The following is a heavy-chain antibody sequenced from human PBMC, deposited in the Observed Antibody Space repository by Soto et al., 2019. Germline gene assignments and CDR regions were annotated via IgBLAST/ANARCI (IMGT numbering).Heavy chain of an antibody. J-gene: IGHJ6*02. V-gene: IGHV3-33*01. CDR3: AREVSMSYGGWYIFSGMDV. Sequence: ESGGGVVQPGRSLRLSCAASGFTFSSYGMHWVRQAPGKGLEWVAVIWYDGSNKYYADSVKGRFTISRDNSKNTLYLQMNSLRAEDTAVYYCAREVSMSYGGWYIFSGMDVWGQGTTVTVSS. D-gene: IGHD6-19*01. CDR2: IWYDGSNK. CDR1: GFTFSSYG.